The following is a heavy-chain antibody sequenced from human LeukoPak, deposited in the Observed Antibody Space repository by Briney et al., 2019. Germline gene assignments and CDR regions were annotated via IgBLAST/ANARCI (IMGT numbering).Heavy chain of an antibody. Sequence: SEILSLTCAVYGGSFSGYYWSWIRQPPGKGLEWIGEINHSGSTNYNPSLKSRVTISVDTSKNQFSLKLSSVTAADTAVYYCARGRRAAAGWSDWFDPWGQGTLVTVSS. CDR1: GGSFSGYY. V-gene: IGHV4-34*01. J-gene: IGHJ5*02. CDR3: ARGRRAAAGWSDWFDP. CDR2: INHSGST. D-gene: IGHD6-13*01.